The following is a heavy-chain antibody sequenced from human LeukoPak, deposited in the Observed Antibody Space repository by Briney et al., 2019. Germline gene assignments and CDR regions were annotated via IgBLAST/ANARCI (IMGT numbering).Heavy chain of an antibody. Sequence: SVKVSCKASGGTFSSYAISWVRQAPGQGLEWMGGIIPIFGTANYAQKFQGRVTITADESTSTAYMELSSLRSEDTAVYYCASAGESHYYGMDVWGQGTTVTVSS. CDR1: GGTFSSYA. CDR2: IIPIFGTA. J-gene: IGHJ6*02. D-gene: IGHD3-10*01. CDR3: ASAGESHYYGMDV. V-gene: IGHV1-69*13.